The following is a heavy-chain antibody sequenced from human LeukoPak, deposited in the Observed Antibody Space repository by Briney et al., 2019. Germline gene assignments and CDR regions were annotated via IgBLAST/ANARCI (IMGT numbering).Heavy chain of an antibody. CDR1: GVSVSDYY. Sequence: SETLSLACAVSGVSVSDYYWSWIRQSPEKGLEWIGEVSPGGYTTYNPSLRSRVIISEDTSENQLSLNVTSVTAADTALYYCARIRCGRGQARCYNHWAQGSLVTVSS. D-gene: IGHD2-21*01. CDR2: VSPGGYT. CDR3: ARIRCGRGQARCYNH. V-gene: IGHV4-34*01. J-gene: IGHJ5*02.